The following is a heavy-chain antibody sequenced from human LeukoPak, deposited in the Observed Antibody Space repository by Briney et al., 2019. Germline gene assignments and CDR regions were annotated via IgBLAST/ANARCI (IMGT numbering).Heavy chain of an antibody. V-gene: IGHV1-69*10. J-gene: IGHJ4*02. CDR2: IIPILGIA. D-gene: IGHD3-22*01. CDR1: GGTFSSYA. Sequence: SVNVSCKASGGTFSSYAISWVRQAPGQGLEWMGGIIPILGIANYAQKFQGRVTITADKSTSTAYMELSSLRSEDTAVYYCARTGEAWTNYYDSSGLDYWGQGTLVTVSS. CDR3: ARTGEAWTNYYDSSGLDY.